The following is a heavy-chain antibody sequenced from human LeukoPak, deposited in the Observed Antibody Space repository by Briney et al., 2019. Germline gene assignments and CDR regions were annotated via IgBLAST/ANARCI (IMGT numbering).Heavy chain of an antibody. D-gene: IGHD5-12*01. CDR3: ARGSYGYLYYYMDV. Sequence: ASVKVSCKASGYTFTTYYIHWVRQAPGQGLEWMGIINPSGGSITYAQKFQGRVTMTRDMSTSTVYMELSSLRSEDTAVYYCARGSYGYLYYYMDVWGKGTTVTVSS. CDR1: GYTFTTYY. CDR2: INPSGGSI. J-gene: IGHJ6*03. V-gene: IGHV1-46*01.